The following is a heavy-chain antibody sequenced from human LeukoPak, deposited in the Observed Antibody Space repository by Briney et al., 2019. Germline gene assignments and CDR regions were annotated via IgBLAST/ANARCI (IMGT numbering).Heavy chain of an antibody. V-gene: IGHV4-4*07. CDR3: ARDLRNGADFDY. CDR1: GGSISSYY. J-gene: IGHJ4*02. Sequence: SETLSLTCTVSGGSISSYYWSWIRQPAGKGLEWIGRIYTSGSTNYNPSLKSRVTMLVDTSKNQFSLKLSSVPAADAAVYYCARDLRNGADFDYWGQGTLGTGFS. CDR2: IYTSGST.